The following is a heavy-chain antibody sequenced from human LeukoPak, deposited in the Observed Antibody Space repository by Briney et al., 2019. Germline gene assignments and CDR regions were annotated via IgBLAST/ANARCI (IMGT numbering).Heavy chain of an antibody. CDR2: TRFDGSNI. CDR1: GFTFSSYG. V-gene: IGHV3-30*02. Sequence: PGGSLRLSCAASGFTFSSYGIHWVRQAPGKGLEWVAFTRFDGSNIHYADSVKGRFTISRDNSKNMLYLQMNTLRVEDTAVYYCAPPHDILTFGRKYWGQGTLVTVSS. CDR3: APPHDILTFGRKY. D-gene: IGHD3-9*01. J-gene: IGHJ4*02.